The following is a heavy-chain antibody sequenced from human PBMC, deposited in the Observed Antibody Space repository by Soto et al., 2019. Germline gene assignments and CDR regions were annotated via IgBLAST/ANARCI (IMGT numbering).Heavy chain of an antibody. J-gene: IGHJ4*02. CDR1: GFTFNRYW. D-gene: IGHD4-17*01. V-gene: IGHV3-74*03. CDR3: AREGDYGDNPLDY. Sequence: PGGSLRLSCAASGFTFNRYWMHWVRQAPGKGLVWISRITSDGSTTKYADSVKGRFTISRDNAKNTVSLQMNSLRAEDTAVYYCAREGDYGDNPLDYWGQGTLVTVSS. CDR2: ITSDGSTT.